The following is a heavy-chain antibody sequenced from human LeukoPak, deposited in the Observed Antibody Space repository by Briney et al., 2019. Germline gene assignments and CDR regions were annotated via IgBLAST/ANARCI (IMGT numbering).Heavy chain of an antibody. CDR1: GGSISSYY. CDR2: IYYSGST. CDR3: ARRMDYYDSSGYYFYYFDY. Sequence: SETLSLTCTVCGGSISSYYWSWVRQPPGKGLEGSGDIYYSGSTNYNPSLKSRVTISVDTSKNQFSLKLSSVTAADTAVYYCARRMDYYDSSGYYFYYFDYWGQGTLVTVSS. J-gene: IGHJ4*02. V-gene: IGHV4-59*01. D-gene: IGHD3-22*01.